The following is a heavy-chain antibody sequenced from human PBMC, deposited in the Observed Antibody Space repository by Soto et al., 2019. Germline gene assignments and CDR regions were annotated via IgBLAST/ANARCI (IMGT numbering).Heavy chain of an antibody. Sequence: SETLSLTCTVSGGSISSSSYYWTWIRQPPGKGLEYIGYIYRSGSTDYNPSLKSRVTMSVDTSKNQFSLKLNSVTAEDTAVYYCRRIRYDSSGYQDLWGQGTLVTVSS. V-gene: IGHV4-61*05. CDR1: GGSISSSSYY. CDR3: RRIRYDSSGYQDL. D-gene: IGHD3-22*01. CDR2: IYRSGST. J-gene: IGHJ4*02.